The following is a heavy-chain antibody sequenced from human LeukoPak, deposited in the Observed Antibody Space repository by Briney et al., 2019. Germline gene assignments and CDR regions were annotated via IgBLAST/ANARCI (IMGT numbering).Heavy chain of an antibody. Sequence: GGSLRLSCAASGLTFSTYNMNWVRQAPGKGLEWVSSISTSSSYIYYADSVKGRFTISRDNAKNSLYLQMNSLRAEDTAVYYCARARDYYDSSPSDYWGQGTLVTVSS. V-gene: IGHV3-21*01. CDR1: GLTFSTYN. CDR2: ISTSSSYI. CDR3: ARARDYYDSSPSDY. D-gene: IGHD3-22*01. J-gene: IGHJ4*02.